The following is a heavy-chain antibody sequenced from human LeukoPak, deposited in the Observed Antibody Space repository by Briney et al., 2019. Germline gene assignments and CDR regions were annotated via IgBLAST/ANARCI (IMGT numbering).Heavy chain of an antibody. D-gene: IGHD3-16*01. CDR1: GFTYHDFA. Sequence: GGSPRLSCAASGFTYHDFAMHWVRQAPGKGLEWVAAISWNSDNIDYADSVKGRFTIYRDNDMNSLYLEMASLRVEDSALYYCVKSGGYYYMDAWGKGTPVTVSS. CDR3: VKSGGYYYMDA. J-gene: IGHJ6*03. CDR2: ISWNSDNI. V-gene: IGHV3-9*01.